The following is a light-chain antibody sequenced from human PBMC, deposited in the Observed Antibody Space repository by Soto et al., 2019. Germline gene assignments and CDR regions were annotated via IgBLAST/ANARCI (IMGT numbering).Light chain of an antibody. CDR2: DAS. V-gene: IGKV3-11*01. CDR1: QSVSTY. J-gene: IGKJ5*01. CDR3: QQRSDWPS. Sequence: EIVFTQSPATLSLSPGERATLSCRASQSVSTYLAWYQQKPGQAPRRLIYDASYRATGIPARLSGSGSGTDFTLPIRSLEPEDFAVYYCQQRSDWPSFGQGTRLEIK.